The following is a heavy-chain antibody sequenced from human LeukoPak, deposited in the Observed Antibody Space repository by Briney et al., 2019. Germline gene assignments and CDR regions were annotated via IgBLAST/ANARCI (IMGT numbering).Heavy chain of an antibody. CDR3: AKDQTYSSGSFY. CDR1: GFTFSDYG. V-gene: IGHV3-33*06. Sequence: GGSLRLSCTASGFTFSDYGMHWVRQPPGKGLEWVAIIWYDGSNKTYEDSVKGRFTISRDNSKNTLYLQMNSLRAEDTAVYYCAKDQTYSSGSFYWGQGTLVTVSS. J-gene: IGHJ4*02. D-gene: IGHD6-19*01. CDR2: IWYDGSNK.